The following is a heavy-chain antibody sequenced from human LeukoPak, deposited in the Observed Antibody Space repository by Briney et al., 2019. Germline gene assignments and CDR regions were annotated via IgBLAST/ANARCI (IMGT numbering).Heavy chain of an antibody. V-gene: IGHV4-59*08. CDR1: GGSISSYY. Sequence: SETLSLTCTVSGGSISSYYWNWIRQPPGKGLEWIGYISYSGSTNYNPSLKSRVTISVDTSKNHISLQMRSVTAEDTAIYYCARRKDHSGSTRWWFDPWGQGTLVTVSS. CDR3: ARRKDHSGSTRWWFDP. D-gene: IGHD3-22*01. CDR2: ISYSGST. J-gene: IGHJ5*02.